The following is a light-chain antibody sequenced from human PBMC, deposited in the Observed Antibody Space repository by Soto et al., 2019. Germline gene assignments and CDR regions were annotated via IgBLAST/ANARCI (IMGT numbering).Light chain of an antibody. CDR2: GAS. CDR3: QQYNNWPPWT. CDR1: QSVSSN. V-gene: IGKV3-15*01. Sequence: EIVMTQSPATLSVSPGERATLSCRASQSVSSNLAWYQQQPGHAPSLLIYGASTRATGIPARFSGSGSGTEFTLTISSLQSEDFAVYYCQQYNNWPPWTFGQGTKVEIK. J-gene: IGKJ1*01.